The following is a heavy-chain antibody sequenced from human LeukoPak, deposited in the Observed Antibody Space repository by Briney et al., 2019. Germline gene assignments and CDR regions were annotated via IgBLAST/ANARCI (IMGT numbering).Heavy chain of an antibody. V-gene: IGHV1-18*01. Sequence: GASVKVSCKASGYTFTSYGISWVRQAPGQRLEWMGWISAYNGNTNYAQKLQGRVTMTTDTSTSTAYMELRSLRSDDTAVYYCARDPSYYDILTGYRDAFDIWGQGTMVTVSS. CDR3: ARDPSYYDILTGYRDAFDI. CDR2: ISAYNGNT. J-gene: IGHJ3*02. CDR1: GYTFTSYG. D-gene: IGHD3-9*01.